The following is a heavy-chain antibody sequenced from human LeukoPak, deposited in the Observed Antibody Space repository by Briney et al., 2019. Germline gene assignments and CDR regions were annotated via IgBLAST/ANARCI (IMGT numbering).Heavy chain of an antibody. D-gene: IGHD1-1*01. Sequence: SETLSLTCAVYGGSFSGYYWSWIRQPPGKGLEWIGEINHSGSTNYNPSLKSRVTISVDTSKNQFSLKLSSVTAADTAVYYCARLNRGKSYNVDYWGQGTLVTVSS. CDR1: GGSFSGYY. CDR2: INHSGST. V-gene: IGHV4-34*01. CDR3: ARLNRGKSYNVDY. J-gene: IGHJ4*02.